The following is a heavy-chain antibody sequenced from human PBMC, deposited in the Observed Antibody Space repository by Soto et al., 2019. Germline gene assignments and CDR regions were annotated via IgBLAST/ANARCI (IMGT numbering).Heavy chain of an antibody. Sequence: GGSLRLSCAASGFTFSNYGMHWVRQAPCKGLEWVAFISDDGSNKYYADSMKGRFTTSRDNSKSTLYLQMNSLRVEDTAVYYCTKRRNVLRFLEWSSGMEVWGQGTTVTVSS. D-gene: IGHD3-3*01. J-gene: IGHJ6*02. CDR3: TKRRNVLRFLEWSSGMEV. CDR2: ISDDGSNK. V-gene: IGHV3-30*18. CDR1: GFTFSNYG.